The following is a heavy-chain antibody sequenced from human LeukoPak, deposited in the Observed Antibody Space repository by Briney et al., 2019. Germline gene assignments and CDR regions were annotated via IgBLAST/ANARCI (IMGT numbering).Heavy chain of an antibody. CDR3: ARGRITMVRGVIITCWFDP. D-gene: IGHD3-10*01. J-gene: IGHJ5*02. V-gene: IGHV1-2*02. Sequence: ASVKVSCKASGYTFTGYYMHWVRQAPGQGLEWMGWINPNSGGTNYAQKFQGRVTMTRDTSISTAYMELSRLRSDDTAVYYCARGRITMVRGVIITCWFDPWGQGTLATVSS. CDR1: GYTFTGYY. CDR2: INPNSGGT.